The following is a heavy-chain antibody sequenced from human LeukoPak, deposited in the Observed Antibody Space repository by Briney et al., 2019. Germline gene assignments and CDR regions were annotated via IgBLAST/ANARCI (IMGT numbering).Heavy chain of an antibody. Sequence: GGSLRLSCAASGFTFSSYAMSWVRQAPGKGLEWVEVISYDGSNTYYADSVKGRFTISRDNSKNTLYLQMNSLRAEDTAVYYCARSGGSRFYYYGMDVWGQGTTVTVS. CDR1: GFTFSSYA. CDR3: ARSGGSRFYYYGMDV. CDR2: ISYDGSNT. J-gene: IGHJ6*02. D-gene: IGHD4-23*01. V-gene: IGHV3-30-3*01.